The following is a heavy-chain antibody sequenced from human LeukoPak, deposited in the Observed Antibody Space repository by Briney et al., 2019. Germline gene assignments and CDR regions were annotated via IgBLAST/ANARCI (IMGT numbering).Heavy chain of an antibody. D-gene: IGHD5-18*01. Sequence: SETLSLTCTVSGGSISSGNYYWSWIRQPAGKGLEWIGRIYTSGDTNYNPSLKSRVTISLDTSKNQFSPKLTSVTAADTAVYYCARANTDVVEGAFDYWGQGTLVTVSS. CDR1: GGSISSGNYY. CDR2: IYTSGDT. J-gene: IGHJ4*02. CDR3: ARANTDVVEGAFDY. V-gene: IGHV4-61*02.